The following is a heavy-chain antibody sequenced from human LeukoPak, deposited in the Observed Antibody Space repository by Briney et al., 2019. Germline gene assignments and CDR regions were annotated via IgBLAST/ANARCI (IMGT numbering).Heavy chain of an antibody. J-gene: IGHJ4*02. CDR1: GGSISSYY. CDR2: IYTSGST. CDR3: ARGLGSSTSWDY. V-gene: IGHV4-4*07. D-gene: IGHD2-2*01. Sequence: PSETLSLTCTVSGGSISSYYWNWIRQPAGKGLEWIGRIYTSGSTNYSPSLKSRVTMSVDTSKSQFSLKLTSVTAADTAVYYCARGLGSSTSWDYWGQGTLVTVSS.